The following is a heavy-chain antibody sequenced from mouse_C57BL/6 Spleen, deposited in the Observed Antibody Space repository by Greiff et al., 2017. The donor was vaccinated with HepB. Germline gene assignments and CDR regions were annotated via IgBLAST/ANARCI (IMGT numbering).Heavy chain of an antibody. J-gene: IGHJ2*01. CDR2: INPSSGYT. V-gene: IGHV1-7*01. CDR3: ARYDDYFYYFDY. Sequence: VQLQQSGAELAKPGASVKLSCKASGYTFTRYWMHWVKQRPGQGLEWIGYINPSSGYTRYNQKFKDKATLTADKSSSTAYMQLRSLTYEDSAVYYCARYDDYFYYFDYWGQGTTLTVSS. D-gene: IGHD2-13*01. CDR1: GYTFTRYW.